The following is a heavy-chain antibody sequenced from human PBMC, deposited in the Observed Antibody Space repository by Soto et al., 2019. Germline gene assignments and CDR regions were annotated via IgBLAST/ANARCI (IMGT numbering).Heavy chain of an antibody. J-gene: IGHJ6*02. V-gene: IGHV1-69*06. CDR2: IIPISDTT. Sequence: QVQLVQSGDEVKKPGSSVKVSCKASGGTFGSYAISWVRQAPGQGLEWMGGIIPISDTTNYAQQEQGRLAITADTCTSTAYMELGSLRSEDTAVYYCATHCTSDTGMRYGYYGMEVWGQGTTVTVSS. D-gene: IGHD2-8*01. CDR3: ATHCTSDTGMRYGYYGMEV. CDR1: GGTFGSYA.